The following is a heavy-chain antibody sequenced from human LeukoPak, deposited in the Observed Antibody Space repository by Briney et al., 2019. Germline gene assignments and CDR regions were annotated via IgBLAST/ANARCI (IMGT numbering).Heavy chain of an antibody. CDR1: GYIFINYG. CDR2: INTYNENT. CDR3: ARGLEYYDIWGMDV. D-gene: IGHD3-9*01. Sequence: ASVKVSCKASGYIFINYGISWVRQAPGQGLEWLGWINTYNENTNYAQKFQGRVTITTDESTSTAYMELSSLRSDDTAVYYCARGLEYYDIWGMDVWGQGTTVTVSS. J-gene: IGHJ6*02. V-gene: IGHV1-18*01.